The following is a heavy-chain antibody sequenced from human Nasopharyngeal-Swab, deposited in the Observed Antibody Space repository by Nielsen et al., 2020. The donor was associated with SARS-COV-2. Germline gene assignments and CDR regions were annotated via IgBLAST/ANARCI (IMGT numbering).Heavy chain of an antibody. CDR2: IYYSGST. Sequence: PGKGLEWTGSIYYSGSTYYNPSLKSRVTISVDTSKNQFSLKLSSVTAADTAVYYCARQDYYDRGFDYWGQGTLVTVSS. D-gene: IGHD3-22*01. V-gene: IGHV4-39*01. J-gene: IGHJ4*02. CDR3: ARQDYYDRGFDY.